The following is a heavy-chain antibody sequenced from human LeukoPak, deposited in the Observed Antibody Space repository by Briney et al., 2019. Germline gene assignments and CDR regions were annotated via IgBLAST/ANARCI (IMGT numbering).Heavy chain of an antibody. CDR1: GGSISSYY. V-gene: IGHV4-59*06. J-gene: IGHJ4*02. Sequence: PSETLSLTCTVSGGSISSYYWSWIRQHPGKGLEWIGYIYYSGSTYYNPSLKSRVTISVDTSKNQFSLKLSSVTAADTAVYYCARDRGSYAKGYDYWGQGTLVTVSS. CDR2: IYYSGST. CDR3: ARDRGSYAKGYDY. D-gene: IGHD1-26*01.